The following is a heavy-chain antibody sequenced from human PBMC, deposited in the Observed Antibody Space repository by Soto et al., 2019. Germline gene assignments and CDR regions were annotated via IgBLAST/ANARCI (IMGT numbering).Heavy chain of an antibody. CDR1: GGSISSYY. Sequence: SETLSLTCTVSGGSISSYYWSWIRQPPGKGLEWIGYIYYSGSTNYNPSLKSRVTISVDTSKNQFSLKLSSVTAADTAVYYCAGSGWYPKADYWGQGTLVTVSS. CDR2: IYYSGST. D-gene: IGHD6-19*01. V-gene: IGHV4-59*01. J-gene: IGHJ4*02. CDR3: AGSGWYPKADY.